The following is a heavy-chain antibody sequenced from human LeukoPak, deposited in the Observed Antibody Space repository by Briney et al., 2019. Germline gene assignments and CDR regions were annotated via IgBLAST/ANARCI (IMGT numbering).Heavy chain of an antibody. D-gene: IGHD5-12*01. CDR1: GGSISTYY. Sequence: SETLSLTCTLSGGSISTYYWSWIRQPPGKGLEGIGYIYHSGSTNYNPPLKSRVTISVDTSKNQFSLKLSSVTAADTAVYYCARGGGYASPIGYWGQGALVTVSS. CDR3: ARGGGYASPIGY. CDR2: IYHSGST. J-gene: IGHJ4*02. V-gene: IGHV4-59*01.